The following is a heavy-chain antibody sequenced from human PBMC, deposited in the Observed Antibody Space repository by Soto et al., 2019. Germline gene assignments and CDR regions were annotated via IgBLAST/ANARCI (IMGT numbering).Heavy chain of an antibody. Sequence: SETLSLTCPVSSGSISSYYCRWIRPPAGKGLEWIGRIYTSGSTNYNPSLKSRVTMSVDTSKNQFSLKLSSVTAAGTAVYYCARDALGVVVPAAIFDYCGMDFWGPGTTVTVSS. CDR2: IYTSGST. D-gene: IGHD2-2*02. CDR3: ARDALGVVVPAAIFDYCGMDF. CDR1: SGSISSYY. J-gene: IGHJ6*02. V-gene: IGHV4-4*07.